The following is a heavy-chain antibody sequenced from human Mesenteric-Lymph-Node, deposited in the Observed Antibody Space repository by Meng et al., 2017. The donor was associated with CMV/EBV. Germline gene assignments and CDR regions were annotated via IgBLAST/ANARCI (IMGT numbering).Heavy chain of an antibody. Sequence: NYWMSWVRQAPGKGLEWVANIKQDGSKKYYVDSVKGRFTISRGNAKNSLYLQMSSLRAEDTAVYYCARQEGIGFDILTGQLRWYFDYWGQGTLVTVSS. CDR3: ARQEGIGFDILTGQLRWYFDY. V-gene: IGHV3-7*01. CDR2: IKQDGSKK. J-gene: IGHJ4*02. D-gene: IGHD3-9*01. CDR1: NYW.